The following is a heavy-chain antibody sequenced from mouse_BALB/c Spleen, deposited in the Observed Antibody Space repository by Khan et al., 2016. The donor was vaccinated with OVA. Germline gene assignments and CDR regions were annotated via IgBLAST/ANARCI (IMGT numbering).Heavy chain of an antibody. V-gene: IGHV2-6-5*01. Sequence: QVQLKESGPGLVAPSQSLSITCTVSGFSLSDYGVSWIRQPPGKGLEWLGVIWGGGSTYYNSALKSRLSIRKDNSKSQVFLKMNSLQTDDTAIYDCAKGLWSYYFALDYWGQGTSVTVSS. J-gene: IGHJ4*01. CDR1: GFSLSDYG. CDR2: IWGGGST. D-gene: IGHD1-1*02. CDR3: AKGLWSYYFALDY.